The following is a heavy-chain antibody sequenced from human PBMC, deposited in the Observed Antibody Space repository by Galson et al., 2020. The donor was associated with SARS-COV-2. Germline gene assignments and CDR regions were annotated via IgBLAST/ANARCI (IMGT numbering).Heavy chain of an antibody. J-gene: IGHJ6*02. CDR1: GFTFSTSY. CDR3: AKESYSSSWYFVGMDV. V-gene: IGHV3-23*01. D-gene: IGHD6-13*01. CDR2: IGGSSDVI. Sequence: GGSLRLSCAASGFTFSTSYMSWVRQAPGKGLEWLSYIGGSSDVIKYADSVKGRFTVSRDNSKNTLYVQMNSLRAEDTAVYFCAKESYSSSWYFVGMDVWGQGTTVTVSS.